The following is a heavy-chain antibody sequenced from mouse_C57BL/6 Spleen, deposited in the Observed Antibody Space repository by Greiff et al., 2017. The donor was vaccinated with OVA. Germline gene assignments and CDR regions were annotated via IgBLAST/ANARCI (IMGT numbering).Heavy chain of an antibody. CDR1: GFTFSDYY. Sequence: EVQLQESEGGLVQPGSSMKLSCTASGFTFSDYYMAWVRQVPEKGLEWVANINYDGSSTYYLDSLKSRFIISRDNAKNILYLQMSSLKSEDTATYYCARANYDYDERFLDYWGQGTTLTVSS. J-gene: IGHJ2*01. CDR3: ARANYDYDERFLDY. V-gene: IGHV5-16*01. D-gene: IGHD2-4*01. CDR2: INYDGSST.